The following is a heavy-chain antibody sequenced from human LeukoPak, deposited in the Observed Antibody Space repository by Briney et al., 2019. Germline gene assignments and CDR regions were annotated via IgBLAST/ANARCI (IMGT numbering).Heavy chain of an antibody. J-gene: IGHJ4*02. CDR3: ASYPPLRDYPFDC. CDR2: MNPNSGNT. CDR1: GYTFTSYD. Sequence: GASVKVSCKASGYTFTSYDINWVRQATGQGLEWMGWMNPNSGNTGYAQKFQGRVTMTRNTSISTAYMELSSLRSDDTAVYYCASYPPLRDYPFDCWGQGTLVTVSS. V-gene: IGHV1-8*01. D-gene: IGHD4-11*01.